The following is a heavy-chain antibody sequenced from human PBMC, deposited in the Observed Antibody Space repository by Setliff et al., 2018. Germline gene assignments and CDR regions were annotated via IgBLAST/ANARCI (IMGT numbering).Heavy chain of an antibody. D-gene: IGHD7-27*01. CDR1: GLTFSSDA. CDR2: INGDATIA. CDR3: AALDWGENFYNVDV. V-gene: IGHV3-74*01. Sequence: LRLSCAASGLTFSSDAMTWVRQTPGKGLEWVSRINGDATIAHYADSVKGRFTISRDNARNALYLQMVSLRGEDTGVYFCAALDWGENFYNVDVWGKGTTVTVSS. J-gene: IGHJ6*03.